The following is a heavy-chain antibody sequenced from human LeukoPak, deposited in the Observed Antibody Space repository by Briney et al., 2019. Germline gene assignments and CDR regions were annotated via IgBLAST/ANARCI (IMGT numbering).Heavy chain of an antibody. CDR2: ISHTAST. D-gene: IGHD2-8*01. Sequence: PSETLSLTCTVSGGSMSHHWSWIRQSPGKGLEWIGYISHTASTNYNPSLKSRVTLSIDTSKSQLSFQLTSVTAADTAVYYCARDRMMYTHDYWGQGTLVTVSS. V-gene: IGHV4-59*11. CDR3: ARDRMMYTHDY. CDR1: GGSMSHH. J-gene: IGHJ4*02.